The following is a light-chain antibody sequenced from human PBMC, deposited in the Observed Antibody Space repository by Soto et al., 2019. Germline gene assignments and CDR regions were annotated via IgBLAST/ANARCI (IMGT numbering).Light chain of an antibody. V-gene: IGKV3D-15*01. CDR2: GAS. CDR3: QQYNSWPRT. CDR1: QSVSSN. J-gene: IGKJ1*01. Sequence: EIVMTQSPATLSVSPGERATLSCRASQSVSSNVAWYQQNPGQAPRLLIYGASTRATGIPARFSGSGSGTEFTLTISRLQSEDFAVYFCQQYNSWPRTFGQGTKVEIK.